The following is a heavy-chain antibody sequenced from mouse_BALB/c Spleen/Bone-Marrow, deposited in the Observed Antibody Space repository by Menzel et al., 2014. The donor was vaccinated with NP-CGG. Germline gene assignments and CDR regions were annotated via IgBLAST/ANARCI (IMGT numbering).Heavy chain of an antibody. V-gene: IGHV5-6-5*01. J-gene: IGHJ1*01. CDR2: ISSGGST. CDR3: ARGDYYGSSFYWYFDV. D-gene: IGHD1-1*01. Sequence: EVNVVESGGGLVKPGGSLKLSCAASGFTFXSYAMSWVRQTPEKRLEWVASISSGGSTYYPDSVKGRFTISRDNARNILYLQMSSLRSEDTAMYYCARGDYYGSSFYWYFDVWGAGTTVTVSS. CDR1: GFTFXSYA.